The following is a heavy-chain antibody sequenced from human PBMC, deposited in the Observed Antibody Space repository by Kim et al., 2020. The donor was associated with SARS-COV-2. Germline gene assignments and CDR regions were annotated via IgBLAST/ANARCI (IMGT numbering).Heavy chain of an antibody. CDR3: ARSAGPYDYYFDY. CDR1: GYNFPSCW. J-gene: IGHJ4*02. D-gene: IGHD3-16*01. CDR2: IYPGDSDT. Sequence: ESLKISCKGSGYNFPSCWIGWVRQMPGKGLEWMGIIYPGDSDTRYSPSFQGQVTISADKSTTTAYLQWSSLKASDTAMYYCARSAGPYDYYFDYWGQGTLVTVSS. V-gene: IGHV5-51*01.